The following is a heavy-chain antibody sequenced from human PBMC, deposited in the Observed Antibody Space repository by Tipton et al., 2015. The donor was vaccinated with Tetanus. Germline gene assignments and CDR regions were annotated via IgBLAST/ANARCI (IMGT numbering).Heavy chain of an antibody. CDR3: ARDQGGGRVVRLNWLDP. CDR2: IYFSGDT. Sequence: TLSLTCTVSGDSISRGGYFWNWIRPRPGEGPGWVGYIYFSGDTYYNPSLKSRVSMSVDTSRNQFSLNLTSVTAAGTAVYYCARDQGGGRVVRLNWLDPWGQGTLVTVSS. CDR1: GDSISRGGYF. V-gene: IGHV4-31*03. J-gene: IGHJ5*02. D-gene: IGHD6-6*01.